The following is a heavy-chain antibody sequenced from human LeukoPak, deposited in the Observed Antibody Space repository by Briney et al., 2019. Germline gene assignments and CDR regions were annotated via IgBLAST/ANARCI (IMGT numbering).Heavy chain of an antibody. D-gene: IGHD6-19*01. Sequence: PGGSLRLSCTTSQFTFRNYEVNWVRQAPGKGLEWISFTGSSTIQYADSVTGRFTISRDNAKNTLYLQMNSLRAEDTAVYYCASTSGWYEPIDYWGQGTLVTVSS. CDR3: ASTSGWYEPIDY. J-gene: IGHJ4*02. CDR1: QFTFRNYE. V-gene: IGHV3-48*03. CDR2: TGSSTI.